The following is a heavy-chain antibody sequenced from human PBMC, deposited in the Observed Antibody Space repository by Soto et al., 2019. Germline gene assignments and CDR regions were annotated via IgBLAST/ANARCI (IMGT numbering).Heavy chain of an antibody. CDR2: IDPSDSYT. V-gene: IGHV5-10-1*01. Sequence: GESLKISCKGSGYNFISHWINWVRQMPGEGLEWMGRIDPSDSYTNYSPSFQGHVTISTDKSISTAYLQWSSLKASDTAMYYCASPYCNSTSCQGHDFYGMDVWGQGTTVTVSS. J-gene: IGHJ6*02. CDR3: ASPYCNSTSCQGHDFYGMDV. D-gene: IGHD2-2*01. CDR1: GYNFISHW.